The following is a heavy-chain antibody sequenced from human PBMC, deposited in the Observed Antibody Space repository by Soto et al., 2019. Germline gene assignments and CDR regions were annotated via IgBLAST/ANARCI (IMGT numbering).Heavy chain of an antibody. Sequence: GGSLRLSCAASGFTFSSHWMSWVRQATGKGLEWVANIKQDGSEKYYVDSVKGRFTISRDNAKNSLYLQMNSLRAEDTAVYYCARDPSVVVVAATPYYYYGMDVWGQGTTVTVSS. CDR3: ARDPSVVVVAATPYYYYGMDV. CDR2: IKQDGSEK. J-gene: IGHJ6*02. D-gene: IGHD2-15*01. V-gene: IGHV3-7*01. CDR1: GFTFSSHW.